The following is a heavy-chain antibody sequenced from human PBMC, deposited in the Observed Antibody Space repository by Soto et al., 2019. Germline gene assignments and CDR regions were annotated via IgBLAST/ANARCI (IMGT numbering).Heavy chain of an antibody. CDR3: ASNQGSSYDH. V-gene: IGHV1-18*01. CDR2: ISANKGNT. D-gene: IGHD2-15*01. J-gene: IGHJ4*01. CDR1: GYTFTSYG. Sequence: QVQLVQSGAEVKKPGASVKVSCKASGYTFTSYGISWVRQAPGQGLEWMGWISANKGNTNYAQKLQSRVTDPPDTPTSTVESSLGSLNSCESVGAFFASNQGSSYDHWGRVTLVTVSA.